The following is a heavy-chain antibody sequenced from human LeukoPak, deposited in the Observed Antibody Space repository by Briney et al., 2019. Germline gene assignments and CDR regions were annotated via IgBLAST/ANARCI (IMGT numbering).Heavy chain of an antibody. V-gene: IGHV4-34*01. D-gene: IGHD3-3*01. J-gene: IGHJ4*02. Sequence: SETLSLTCAVYGGSFSGYYWSWIRHPPGKGLEWIGEINHSGSTNYNPSLKSRVTISVDTSKNQFSLKLSSVTAADTAVYYCARGTYYDFWSGYYKPDDRDYWGQGTLVTVSS. CDR3: ARGTYYDFWSGYYKPDDRDY. CDR1: GGSFSGYY. CDR2: INHSGST.